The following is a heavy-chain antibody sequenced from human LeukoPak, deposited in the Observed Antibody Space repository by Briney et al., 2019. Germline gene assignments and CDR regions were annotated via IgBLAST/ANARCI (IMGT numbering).Heavy chain of an antibody. CDR2: INHSGST. J-gene: IGHJ4*02. CDR1: GGSFSGYY. CDR3: ARGTSNYDYIWGSLRYYFDY. Sequence: SETLSLTCAVYGGSFSGYYWSWIRQPPGKGLEWIGEINHSGSTNYNPSLKSRVTISVDTSKNQFSLKLSSVTAADTAVYYCARGTSNYDYIWGSLRYYFDYWGQGTLVTVSS. V-gene: IGHV4-34*01. D-gene: IGHD3-16*01.